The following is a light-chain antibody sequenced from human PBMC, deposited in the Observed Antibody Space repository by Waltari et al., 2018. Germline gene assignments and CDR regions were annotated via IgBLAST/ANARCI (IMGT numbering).Light chain of an antibody. J-gene: IGLJ3*02. CDR2: EAI. Sequence: QSALTQPPSVSGSPGQSVTISCTGTSSAVGPYNCVSWYQQPPGPAPRLLICEAITRPSGVPDRFSGSKSGDTASLTISELQPEDEADCYCSSYTPSGTLMCGGGTTLTVL. V-gene: IGLV2-18*02. CDR1: SSAVGPYNC. CDR3: SSYTPSGTLM.